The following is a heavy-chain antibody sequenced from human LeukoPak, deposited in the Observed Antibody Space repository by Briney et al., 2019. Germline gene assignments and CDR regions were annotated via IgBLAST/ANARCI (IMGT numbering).Heavy chain of an antibody. V-gene: IGHV3-48*03. CDR3: ARDFGQWELNGGYYFDY. J-gene: IGHJ4*02. CDR2: ISSSGSTI. CDR1: GFTFSSYV. Sequence: GGSLRLSCAASGFTFSSYVMNWVRQAPGKGLEWVSYISSSGSTIYYADSVKGRFTISRDNAKNSLYLQMNSLRAEDTAVYYCARDFGQWELNGGYYFDYWGQGTLVTVSS. D-gene: IGHD1-26*01.